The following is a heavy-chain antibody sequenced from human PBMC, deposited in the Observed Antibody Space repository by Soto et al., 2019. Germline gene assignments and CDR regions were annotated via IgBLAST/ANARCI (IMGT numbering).Heavy chain of an antibody. CDR2: INPSGGST. J-gene: IGHJ6*02. CDR3: ASSSPYSSSSYYYYYGMDV. Sequence: ASVKVSCKASGYTFTSYYIHWVRQAPGQGLEWMGIINPSGGSTSYAQKFQGRVTMTRDTSTSTVYMELSSLRSEDTAVYYCASSSPYSSSSYYYYYGMDVWGQGTMVTVSS. V-gene: IGHV1-46*01. CDR1: GYTFTSYY. D-gene: IGHD6-6*01.